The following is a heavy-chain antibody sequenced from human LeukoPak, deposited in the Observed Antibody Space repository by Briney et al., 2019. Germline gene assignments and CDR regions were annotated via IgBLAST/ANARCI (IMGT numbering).Heavy chain of an antibody. Sequence: GGSLRLSCAASGFTFSSYSMNWVRQAPGKGLEWVSSISSSSSYIYYADSVKGRFTISRDNAKNSLYLQMNSLRAEDTALYYCAKDYYDFWSGHGYFDYWGQGTLVTVSS. D-gene: IGHD3-3*01. CDR1: GFTFSSYS. J-gene: IGHJ4*02. CDR3: AKDYYDFWSGHGYFDY. V-gene: IGHV3-21*04. CDR2: ISSSSSYI.